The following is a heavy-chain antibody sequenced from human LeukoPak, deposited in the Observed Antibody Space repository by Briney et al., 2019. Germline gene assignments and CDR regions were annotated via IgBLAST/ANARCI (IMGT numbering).Heavy chain of an antibody. J-gene: IGHJ4*02. V-gene: IGHV4-34*01. CDR3: ARAMVRGPVRGP. Sequence: SETLSLTCAVYGGSFSGYYWSWIRQPPGKGLEWIGEINHSGSTNYNPSLKSRVTISVDTSKNQFSLKLSSVTAADTAVYYRARAMVRGPVRGPWGQGTLVTVSS. CDR1: GGSFSGYY. CDR2: INHSGST. D-gene: IGHD3-10*01.